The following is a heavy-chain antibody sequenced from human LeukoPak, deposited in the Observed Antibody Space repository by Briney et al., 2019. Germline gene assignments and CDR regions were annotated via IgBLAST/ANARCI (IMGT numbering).Heavy chain of an antibody. D-gene: IGHD2-2*01. Sequence: ASVKVSCKASGYTFTGYYMHWVRQAPGQGLEWMGWINPNSGGTNYAQKFQGRVTMTRDTSISTAYKELSRLRSDDTAVYYCARDTPHYCSSTSCPFDYWGQGTLVTVSS. J-gene: IGHJ4*02. V-gene: IGHV1-2*02. CDR3: ARDTPHYCSSTSCPFDY. CDR1: GYTFTGYY. CDR2: INPNSGGT.